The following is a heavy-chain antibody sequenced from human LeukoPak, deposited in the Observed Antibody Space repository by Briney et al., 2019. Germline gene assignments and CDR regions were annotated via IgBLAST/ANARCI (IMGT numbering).Heavy chain of an antibody. CDR3: ARELSRSSWYYAFDI. J-gene: IGHJ3*02. CDR2: IYRGGST. V-gene: IGHV3-53*01. Sequence: GGSLRLSCAASGLNVSTNNMNWVRQAPGKGLEWVSVIYRGGSTLNANSVKGRFTISRDSSRNTLFLQMNSLRAEDTAVYYCARELSRSSWYYAFDIWGQGTMVTVSS. D-gene: IGHD6-13*01. CDR1: GLNVSTNN.